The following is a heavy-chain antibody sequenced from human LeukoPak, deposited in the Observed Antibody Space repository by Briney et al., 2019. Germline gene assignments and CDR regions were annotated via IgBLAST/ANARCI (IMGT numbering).Heavy chain of an antibody. CDR1: GGSISSYY. Sequence: TSETLSLTCTVSGGSISSYYWGWIRQPPGKGLEWIGSIYYSGSTYYNPSLKSRVTISVDTSKTQFSLKLSSVTAADTAVYYCARVPRDSSSWNDYWGQGTLVTVSS. CDR3: ARVPRDSSSWNDY. CDR2: IYYSGST. D-gene: IGHD6-13*01. V-gene: IGHV4-39*01. J-gene: IGHJ4*02.